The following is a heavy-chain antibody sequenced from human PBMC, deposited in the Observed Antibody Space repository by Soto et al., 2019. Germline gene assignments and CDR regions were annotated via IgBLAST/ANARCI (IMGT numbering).Heavy chain of an antibody. CDR2: SRNKANSYTT. CDR1: GFTFSDHY. J-gene: IGHJ4*02. D-gene: IGHD2-8*01. CDR3: GRRAEANGRLESDY. V-gene: IGHV3-72*01. Sequence: EVQLVESGGGLVQPGGSLRLSCAASGFTFSDHYMDWVRQAPGKGLEWVGRSRNKANSYTTEYAASVKGRFTVSRDHSRNSLDLQMNSLETEDTAVYYCGRRAEANGRLESDYWGQGTLVTVSS.